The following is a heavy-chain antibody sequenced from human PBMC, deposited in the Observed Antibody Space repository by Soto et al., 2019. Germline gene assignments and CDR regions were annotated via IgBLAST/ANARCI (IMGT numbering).Heavy chain of an antibody. Sequence: SETLSLTCTVSGGSISSYYWSWIRQPPGKGLEWIGYIYYSGSTNYNPSLKSRVTISVDTSKNQFSLKLSSVTAADTAVYYCARDSSSGDGSGWFYNWFDPWGQGTLVTVSS. CDR3: ARDSSSGDGSGWFYNWFDP. V-gene: IGHV4-59*01. CDR1: GGSISSYY. CDR2: IYYSGST. D-gene: IGHD6-19*01. J-gene: IGHJ5*02.